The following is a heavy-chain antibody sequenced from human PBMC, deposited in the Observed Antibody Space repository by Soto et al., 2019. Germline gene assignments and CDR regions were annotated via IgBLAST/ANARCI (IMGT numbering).Heavy chain of an antibody. V-gene: IGHV5-51*01. CDR3: ASLVTSRDRALEYYFDL. J-gene: IGHJ4*03. Sequence: PGESLKISCKGSGYSFTSYWIGWVRQMPGKGLEWMGIIYPGDSDTRYSPSFQGQVTISADKSISTAYLQWSSLKASDTAMYYCASLVTSRDRALEYYFDLWGHGTMVTVSS. D-gene: IGHD2-15*01. CDR2: IYPGDSDT. CDR1: GYSFTSYW.